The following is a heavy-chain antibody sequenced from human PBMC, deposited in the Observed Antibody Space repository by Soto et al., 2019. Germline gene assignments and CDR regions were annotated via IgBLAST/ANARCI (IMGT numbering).Heavy chain of an antibody. D-gene: IGHD2-15*01. V-gene: IGHV4-30-4*01. CDR3: AREGDCSGGSCYSHWFDP. CDR2: IYYSGST. CDR1: GGSISSGDYY. J-gene: IGHJ5*02. Sequence: SETLSLTCTVSGGSISSGDYYWSWIRQPPGKGLEWIGYIYYSGSTYYNPSLKSRVTISVDTSKNQFSLKLSSVTAADTAVYYCAREGDCSGGSCYSHWFDPWGQGTLVTVSS.